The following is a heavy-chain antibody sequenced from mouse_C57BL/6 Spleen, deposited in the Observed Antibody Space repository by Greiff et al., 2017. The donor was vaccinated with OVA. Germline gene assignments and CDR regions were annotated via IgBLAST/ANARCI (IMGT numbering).Heavy chain of an antibody. Sequence: VKLQQPGAELVRPGSSVKLSCKASGYTFTSYWMDWVKQRPGQGLEWIGNIYPSDSETHYNQKFKDKATLTVDKSSSTAYMQLSSLTSEDSAVYYCARRDSNYLSWFAYWGQGTLVTVSA. D-gene: IGHD2-5*01. CDR2: IYPSDSET. V-gene: IGHV1-61*01. CDR1: GYTFTSYW. CDR3: ARRDSNYLSWFAY. J-gene: IGHJ3*01.